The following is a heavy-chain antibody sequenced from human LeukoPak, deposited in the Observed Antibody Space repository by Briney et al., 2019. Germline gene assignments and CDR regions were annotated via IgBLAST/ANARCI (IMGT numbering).Heavy chain of an antibody. CDR2: IYYSGST. CDR1: GGSISSGDYY. CDR3: ARDVREVTTFDY. Sequence: PSETLSLTCTVSGGSISSGDYYWSWTRQPPGKGLEWIGYIYYSGSTYYSPSLKSRVTISVDTSKNQFSLKLSSVTAADTAVYYCARDVREVTTFDYWGQGTLVTVSS. V-gene: IGHV4-30-4*01. J-gene: IGHJ4*02. D-gene: IGHD4-17*01.